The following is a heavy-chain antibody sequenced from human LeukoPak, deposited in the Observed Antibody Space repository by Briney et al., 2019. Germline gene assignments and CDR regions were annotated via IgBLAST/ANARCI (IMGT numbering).Heavy chain of an antibody. V-gene: IGHV3-21*01. CDR3: ATQARGNSYDFWSGREPARAMDV. CDR2: ISSSSSYI. J-gene: IGHJ6*02. Sequence: GGSLRLSCAASGFTFSSYSMNWVRQAPGKGLEWVSSISSSSSYIDYADSVKGRFTISRDNAKNSLYLQMNSLRAEDTAVYYCATQARGNSYDFWSGREPARAMDVWGQGTTVTVSS. CDR1: GFTFSSYS. D-gene: IGHD3-3*01.